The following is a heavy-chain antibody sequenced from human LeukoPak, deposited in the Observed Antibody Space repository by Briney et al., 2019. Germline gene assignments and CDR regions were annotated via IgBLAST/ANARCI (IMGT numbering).Heavy chain of an antibody. CDR3: EXGXRXXGXXYXXXXP. J-gene: IGHJ5*02. V-gene: IGHV1-69*06. Sequence: KXSGXTFSSYAISWVRQAPGQGLEWMGGIVPIFGTANYAQKFQGRVTITADKTTSTAYMEMRSLRAEETAVYECEXGXRXXGXXYXXXXPWGQGXLXTVSS. CDR2: IVPIFGTA. CDR1: GXTFSSYA. D-gene: IGHD5-24*01.